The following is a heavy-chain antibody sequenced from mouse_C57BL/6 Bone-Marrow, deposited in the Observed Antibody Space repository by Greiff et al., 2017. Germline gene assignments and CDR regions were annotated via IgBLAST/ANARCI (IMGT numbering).Heavy chain of an antibody. CDR3: ASFYGSSSYFDY. D-gene: IGHD1-1*01. Sequence: VQLQQSGAELARPGASVKLSCKASGYTFTSYGISWVKQSTGQGLEWIGEIYPRSGNNYYNEKFKGKATLTADKSSSTAYMELRSLTSEDSAVYFCASFYGSSSYFDYWGQGTTLTVSS. CDR1: GYTFTSYG. V-gene: IGHV1-81*01. CDR2: IYPRSGNN. J-gene: IGHJ2*01.